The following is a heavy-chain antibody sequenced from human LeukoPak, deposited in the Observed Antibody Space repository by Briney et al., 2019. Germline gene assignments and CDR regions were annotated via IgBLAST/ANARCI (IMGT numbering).Heavy chain of an antibody. Sequence: KPSETLSLTYTVYGGSISRYYWSWIRQPAGKGLEWIGRIYTSGSTNYNPSLKSRVTMSVDTSKNQFSLKLSSVTAADTAVYYCARDTVTGYDYYYYMDVWGKGTTVTVSS. CDR2: IYTSGST. V-gene: IGHV4-4*07. CDR3: ARDTVTGYDYYYYMDV. J-gene: IGHJ6*03. D-gene: IGHD4-11*01. CDR1: GGSISRYY.